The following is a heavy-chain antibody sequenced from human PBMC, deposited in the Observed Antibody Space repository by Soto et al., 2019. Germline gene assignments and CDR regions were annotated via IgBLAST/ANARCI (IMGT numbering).Heavy chain of an antibody. CDR1: GGSISSYY. CDR3: ARDRGYCSGGSCYQNHYYYGMDV. Sequence: SETLSLTCTVSGGSISSYYWSWIRQPPGKGLEWIGYIYYSGSTYYNPSLKSRVTISVDTSKNQFSLKLSSVTAADTAVYYCARDRGYCSGGSCYQNHYYYGMDVWGQGTTVTVSS. V-gene: IGHV4-59*12. CDR2: IYYSGST. D-gene: IGHD2-15*01. J-gene: IGHJ6*02.